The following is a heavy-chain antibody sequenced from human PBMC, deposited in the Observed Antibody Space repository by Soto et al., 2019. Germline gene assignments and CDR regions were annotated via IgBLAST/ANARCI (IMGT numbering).Heavy chain of an antibody. V-gene: IGHV1-8*01. D-gene: IGHD3-3*01. CDR2: MNPNSGNT. Sequence: ASVKVSCKASGYTFTSYDINWVRQATGQGLEWMGWMNPNSGNTGYAQKFQGRVTMTRNTSISTAYMELSSLRSEDTAVYYCARVMVETGFLEWLPHAFDIWGQGTMVT. CDR3: ARVMVETGFLEWLPHAFDI. J-gene: IGHJ3*02. CDR1: GYTFTSYD.